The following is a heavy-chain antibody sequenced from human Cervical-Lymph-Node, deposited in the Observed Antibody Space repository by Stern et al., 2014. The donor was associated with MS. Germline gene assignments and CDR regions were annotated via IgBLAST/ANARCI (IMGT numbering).Heavy chain of an antibody. V-gene: IGHV1-69*01. Sequence: QVQLVQSGAEVKKPGSSVKVSCKASGGNFRNYAISWVRQAPGQGLEWMGGIIPMFGTATYAQKFKGRVTITADESTSTVYMELSGLRADDTAMYYCAIDSLVGDTEYPFAMDVWGQGTPVTVSS. J-gene: IGHJ6*02. D-gene: IGHD2-2*01. CDR1: GGNFRNYA. CDR2: IIPMFGTA. CDR3: AIDSLVGDTEYPFAMDV.